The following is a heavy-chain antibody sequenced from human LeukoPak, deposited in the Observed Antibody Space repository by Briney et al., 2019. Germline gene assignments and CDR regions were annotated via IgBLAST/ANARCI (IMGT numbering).Heavy chain of an antibody. V-gene: IGHV3-23*01. CDR3: AREGYSYGYLHNYYYYMDV. CDR2: VSGSGRGENT. CDR1: GFTFSSSA. D-gene: IGHD5-18*01. Sequence: GGSLRLSCAASGFTFSSSAMSWVRQAPGKGLEWVSNVSGSGRGENTYYADSVKGRFTISRDNAKNSLYLQMNSLRAEDTAVYYCAREGYSYGYLHNYYYYMDVWGKGTTVTISS. J-gene: IGHJ6*03.